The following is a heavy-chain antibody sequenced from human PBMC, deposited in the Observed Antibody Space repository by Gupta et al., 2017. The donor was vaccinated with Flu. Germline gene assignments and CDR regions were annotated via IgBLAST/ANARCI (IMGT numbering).Heavy chain of an antibody. J-gene: IGHJ2*01. CDR3: AREPVPLPRLTIPHSGYDFWYFDL. V-gene: IGHV1-69*01. D-gene: IGHD5-12*01. CDR2: IIPIFGTA. CDR1: GGTFSSYA. Sequence: QVQLVQSGAEVKKPGSSVKVSCKASGGTFSSYAISWVRQAPGQGLEWMGGIIPIFGTANYAQKFQGRVTITADESTSTAYMELSSLRSEDTAVYYCAREPVPLPRLTIPHSGYDFWYFDLWGRGTLVTVSS.